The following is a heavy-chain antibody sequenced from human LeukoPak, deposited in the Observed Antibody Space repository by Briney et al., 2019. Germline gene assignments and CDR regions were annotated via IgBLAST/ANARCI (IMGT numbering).Heavy chain of an antibody. V-gene: IGHV3-53*01. CDR3: ARVQMATITLDY. J-gene: IGHJ4*02. CDR2: IYSGGST. CDR1: GFTVSSNY. Sequence: GGSMRLSCGAAGFTVSSNYMSWVRQAPGKGLEWVSVIYSGGSTYYADSVKGRFTISRDNSKNTLYLQMNSLRAEDTAVYYCARVQMATITLDYWGQGTLVTVSS. D-gene: IGHD5-24*01.